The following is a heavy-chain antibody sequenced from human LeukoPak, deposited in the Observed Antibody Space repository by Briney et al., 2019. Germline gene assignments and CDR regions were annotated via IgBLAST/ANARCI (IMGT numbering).Heavy chain of an antibody. CDR3: AILNHPDGRVY. V-gene: IGHV5-51*01. CDR2: IYPGDSDT. CDR1: GYSFSDYW. D-gene: IGHD5-24*01. Sequence: GESLKISCKGSGYSFSDYWIGWVRQMPGKGLDLMGIIYPGDSDTRYRPSFQGQVSISTDRSISTAYLQWSSLQASDTAIYFCAILNHPDGRVYWGQGTLVTVSS. J-gene: IGHJ4*02.